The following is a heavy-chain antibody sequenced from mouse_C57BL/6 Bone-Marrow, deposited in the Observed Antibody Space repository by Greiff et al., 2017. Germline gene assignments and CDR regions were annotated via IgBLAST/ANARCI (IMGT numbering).Heavy chain of an antibody. CDR3: ARSGSTTIVAPFAY. V-gene: IGHV1-39*01. CDR2: INPNYGTT. Sequence: EVQLQESGPELVKPGASVKISCKASGYSFTDYNMHWVKQSNGKSLEWIGVINPNYGTTSYNQKFKGKATLTVDKSSITAYMQLNSLTSEDSAVYYCARSGSTTIVAPFAYWGQGTLVTVSA. J-gene: IGHJ3*01. D-gene: IGHD2-5*01. CDR1: GYSFTDYN.